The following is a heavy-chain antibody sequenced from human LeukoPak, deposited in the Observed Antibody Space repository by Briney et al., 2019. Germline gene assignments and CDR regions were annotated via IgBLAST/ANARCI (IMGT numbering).Heavy chain of an antibody. CDR3: ARVGGIAVAVANWYFDL. V-gene: IGHV3-23*01. J-gene: IGHJ2*01. Sequence: GSLRLSCAASGFPFRSYWMTWVRQAPGKGLEWVSGIGGSGGSTYSADSVKGRFPISRDNSKNTLYLQMNSLRAEDTAVYYCARVGGIAVAVANWYFDLWGRGTLVTVSS. CDR1: GFPFRSYW. D-gene: IGHD6-19*01. CDR2: IGGSGGST.